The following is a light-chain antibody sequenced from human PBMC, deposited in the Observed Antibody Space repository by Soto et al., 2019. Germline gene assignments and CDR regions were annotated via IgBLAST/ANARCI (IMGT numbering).Light chain of an antibody. CDR3: SSYTSASTTLV. J-gene: IGLJ2*01. CDR2: DVS. V-gene: IGLV2-14*01. CDR1: GSDVGGYNY. Sequence: QSVLTQPASVSGSPGQSITISCTGTGSDVGGYNYVSWYQRHPGKAPKVMIYDVSNRPSGVSNRFSGSKSGNTASLTISGLQAEDEADYSCSSYTSASTTLVFGGGTKLTVL.